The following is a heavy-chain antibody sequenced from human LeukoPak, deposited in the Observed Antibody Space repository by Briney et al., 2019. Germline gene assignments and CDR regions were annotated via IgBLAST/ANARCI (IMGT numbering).Heavy chain of an antibody. D-gene: IGHD3-3*01. Sequence: GGSLRLSCAASGFTFSSYAMSWVRQAPGKGLEWVSYISSSGSTIYYADSVKGRFTISRDNAKNSLYLQMNSLRAEDTAVYYCARDPKQSGPAFDIWGQGTMVTVSS. J-gene: IGHJ3*02. CDR1: GFTFSSYA. CDR3: ARDPKQSGPAFDI. V-gene: IGHV3-48*04. CDR2: ISSSGSTI.